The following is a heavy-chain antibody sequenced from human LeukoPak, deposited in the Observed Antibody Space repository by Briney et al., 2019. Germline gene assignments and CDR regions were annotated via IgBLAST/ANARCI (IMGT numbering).Heavy chain of an antibody. V-gene: IGHV3-7*01. J-gene: IGHJ6*03. CDR2: IKKDGGET. CDR1: RFTFSNYW. D-gene: IGHD3-10*01. CDR3: TRDGDTVLTRGYYYYMDV. Sequence: GGSLRPSCVASRFTFSNYWMTWVRQAPGKGLERVANIKKDGGETYYMESVKGRFTISRDNAKKSLNLQMNSLRAEDTAVYYCTRDGDTVLTRGYYYYMDVWGKGTTVTVSS.